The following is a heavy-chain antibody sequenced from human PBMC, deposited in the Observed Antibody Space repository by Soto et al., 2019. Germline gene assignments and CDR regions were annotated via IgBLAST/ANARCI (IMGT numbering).Heavy chain of an antibody. J-gene: IGHJ4*02. CDR3: AGDLYDFDY. Sequence: GGSLRLSCAASGFSSSSYNMNWVRQAPGKGLEWVSSIGSISSYRYYADSVKGRFTISRDNAKNSLYLEMNSLRAEDTAVYYCAGDLYDFDYWGQGTPVTVSS. CDR1: GFSSSSYN. CDR2: IGSISSYR. D-gene: IGHD3-16*01. V-gene: IGHV3-21*01.